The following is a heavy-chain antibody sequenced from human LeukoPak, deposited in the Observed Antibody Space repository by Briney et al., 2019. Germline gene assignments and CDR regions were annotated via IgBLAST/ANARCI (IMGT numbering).Heavy chain of an antibody. CDR1: GFTFSSYE. Sequence: GGSLRLSCAASGFTFSSYEMNWVRQAPGKGLEWVSYISSSGSTIYYADSVKGRFTISRDNAKDSLYLQMNGLRPEDTALYYCSTDPRLLIYWGHGTLVTVSS. V-gene: IGHV3-48*03. CDR3: STDPRLLIY. CDR2: ISSSGSTI. J-gene: IGHJ4*01. D-gene: IGHD2-8*01.